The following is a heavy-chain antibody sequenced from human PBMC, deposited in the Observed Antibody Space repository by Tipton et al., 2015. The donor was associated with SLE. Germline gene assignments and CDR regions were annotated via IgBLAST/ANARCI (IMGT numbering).Heavy chain of an antibody. Sequence: QSGPEVKKPGASVKVSCKASGYSFTTYDITWVRQAPGQGLEWMGWIRPDSSDTDYAQKLQGRVTMTTDTSTSTAYMELRSLTSDDTAVYYCARDNDDYGDYDYWGQGTLVTVSS. CDR1: GYSFTTYD. J-gene: IGHJ4*02. CDR2: IRPDSSDT. D-gene: IGHD4-17*01. V-gene: IGHV1-18*01. CDR3: ARDNDDYGDYDY.